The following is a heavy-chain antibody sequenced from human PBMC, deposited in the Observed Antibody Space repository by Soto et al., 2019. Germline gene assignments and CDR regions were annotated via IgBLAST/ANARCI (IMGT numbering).Heavy chain of an antibody. CDR1: GFTFSDYY. Sequence: QVQLVESGGGLVKPGGSLRLSCAASGFTFSDYYMSWIRQAPGKGLEWVSYISSSSSYTNYADSVKGRFTISRDNAKNSLYLQMNSLRAEDTAVYYWARVRRDGYNDPDYWGQGTLVTVSS. J-gene: IGHJ4*02. CDR3: ARVRRDGYNDPDY. V-gene: IGHV3-11*05. CDR2: ISSSSSYT. D-gene: IGHD5-12*01.